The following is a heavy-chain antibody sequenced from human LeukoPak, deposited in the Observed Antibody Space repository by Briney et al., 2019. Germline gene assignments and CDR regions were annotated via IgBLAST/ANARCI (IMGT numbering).Heavy chain of an antibody. CDR1: GDSISTYY. D-gene: IGHD3-10*01. J-gene: IGHJ4*02. V-gene: IGHV4-59*01. CDR2: IYYRVTS. CDR3: ARAVGGDGSGSL. Sequence: SETLSLTCTVSGDSISTYYWSWIRQPPGKVLEWIGYIYYRVTSDYNPSLKSLVTMSVDMSTRQISLKLSSVTAADTAVYYCARAVGGDGSGSLWGPGTLVTVSS.